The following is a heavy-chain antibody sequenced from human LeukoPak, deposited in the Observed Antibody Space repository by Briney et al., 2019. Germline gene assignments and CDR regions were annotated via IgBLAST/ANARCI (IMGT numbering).Heavy chain of an antibody. CDR2: IYYSGST. V-gene: IGHV4-59*12. J-gene: IGHJ4*02. CDR3: ARESQIVGAHHFDY. Sequence: PSETLSLTCTVSGGSISSYYWSWIRQPPGKGLEWIGYIYYSGSTNYNPSLKSRVTISVDTSKNQFSLKLSSVTAADTAVYYCARESQIVGAHHFDYWGQGTLVTVSS. D-gene: IGHD1-26*01. CDR1: GGSISSYY.